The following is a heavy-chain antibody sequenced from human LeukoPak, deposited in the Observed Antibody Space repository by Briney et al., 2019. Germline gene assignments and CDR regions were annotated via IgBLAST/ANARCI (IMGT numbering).Heavy chain of an antibody. J-gene: IGHJ4*02. V-gene: IGHV1-3*01. CDR2: INVASGDT. CDR1: GYTFTAHA. Sequence: ASVKVSCKASGYTFTAHAVHWVRQAPGQRLEWMGWINVASGDTGYSQRFQDRVTITRDTSASKGYMEMSSLMSEDTAVYYCASKPRGESRPFDYWGQGTLVTVSS. CDR3: ASKPRGESRPFDY. D-gene: IGHD3-16*01.